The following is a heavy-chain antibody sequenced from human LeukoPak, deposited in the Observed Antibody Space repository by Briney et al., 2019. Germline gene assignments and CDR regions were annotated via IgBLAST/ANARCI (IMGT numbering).Heavy chain of an antibody. CDR2: ISGGGGNT. CDR3: AKDLALAGTGGGFDV. D-gene: IGHD6-19*01. CDR1: GFTFSNFA. Sequence: GGSLRLSCAASGFTFSNFAMSWVRQAPGKGLEWVSGISGGGGNTYYADSVNGRFTISRDNSKNTVSLQMSSLRAEDTALYYCAKDLALAGTGGGFDVWGQGTRVAVSS. J-gene: IGHJ3*01. V-gene: IGHV3-23*01.